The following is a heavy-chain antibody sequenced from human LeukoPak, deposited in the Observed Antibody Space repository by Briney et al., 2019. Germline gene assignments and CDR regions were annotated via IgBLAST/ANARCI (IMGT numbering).Heavy chain of an antibody. CDR1: GFTFSDYA. V-gene: IGHV3-30-3*01. D-gene: IGHD3-22*01. CDR2: ISYDGGIK. Sequence: GGSLRLSCAASGFTFSDYAMHWVRQAPGKGLEWVAVISYDGGIKDYADSVKGRFTISRDNSKNTLHLQMNSLRTDDTAVYYCARDTYYYDSSGSRGALDIWGQGTMVTVSS. CDR3: ARDTYYYDSSGSRGALDI. J-gene: IGHJ3*02.